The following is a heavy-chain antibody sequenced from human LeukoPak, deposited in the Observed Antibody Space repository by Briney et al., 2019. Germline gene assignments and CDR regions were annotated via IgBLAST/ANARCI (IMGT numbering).Heavy chain of an antibody. CDR1: GGSISSGSYY. D-gene: IGHD3-10*01. CDR2: IYTSGST. J-gene: IGHJ4*02. CDR3: ARDPGDY. Sequence: KTSQTLSLTCTVSGGSISSGSYYWSWIRQPAGKGLEWIGRIYTSGSTNYNPSLKSRVTISVDTSKNQFSLKLSSVTAADTAVYYCARDPGDYWGQGTLVTVPS. V-gene: IGHV4-61*02.